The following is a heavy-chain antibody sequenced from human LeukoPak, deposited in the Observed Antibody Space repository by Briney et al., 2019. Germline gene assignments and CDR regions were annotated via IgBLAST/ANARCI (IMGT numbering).Heavy chain of an antibody. CDR3: ARSTQMTTVTRPFDY. CDR2: IFYSGST. J-gene: IGHJ4*02. Sequence: LRLSCAASGFTFSNYNMNWVRQHPGKGLEWIGNIFYSGSTYYNPSLKSRVTISVDTSKNQFSLKLTSVTAADTAVYYCARSTQMTTVTRPFDYWGQGTLVTVSS. CDR1: GFTFSNYN. V-gene: IGHV4-31*02. D-gene: IGHD4-17*01.